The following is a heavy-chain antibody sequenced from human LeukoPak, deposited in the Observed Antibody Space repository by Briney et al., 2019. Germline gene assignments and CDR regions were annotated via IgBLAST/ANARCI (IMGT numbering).Heavy chain of an antibody. J-gene: IGHJ6*02. CDR1: GFTFSSYG. CDR3: AKQMFRGFYYYGMDV. Sequence: GRSLRLSCAASGFTFSSYGMHWVRQAPGKGLEWVAVISYDGSNKYYADSVKGRFTISRDNSKNTLYLQMNSLRAEDTAVYYCAKQMFRGFYYYGMDVWGQGTTVTVSS. V-gene: IGHV3-30*18. D-gene: IGHD3-10*02. CDR2: ISYDGSNK.